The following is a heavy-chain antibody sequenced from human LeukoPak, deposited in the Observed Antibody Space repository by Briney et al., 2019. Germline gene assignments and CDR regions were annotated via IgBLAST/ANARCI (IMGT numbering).Heavy chain of an antibody. D-gene: IGHD3-10*01. CDR1: EFTFSSYA. CDR2: ISGSGGST. Sequence: PGGSLRLSCAASEFTFSSYAMSWVRQAPGKGLEWVSAISGSGGSTYYADSVKGRFTISRDNSKNTLYLQMNSLRAEDTAVYYCARSSGSYSPGWFDPWGQGTLVTVSS. V-gene: IGHV3-23*01. J-gene: IGHJ5*02. CDR3: ARSSGSYSPGWFDP.